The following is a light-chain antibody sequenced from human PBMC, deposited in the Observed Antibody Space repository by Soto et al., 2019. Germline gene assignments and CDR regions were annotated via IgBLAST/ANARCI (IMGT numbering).Light chain of an antibody. Sequence: QSVLTQPRSVSGSPGQSVSISCTGTSSDVGGYNYVSWYQQHPGKAPKLMLHDVSKRPSGVPDRFSGSKSGNTASLTISGLQAEDEADYYCSFYTSTYTFVFGTGTKVTVL. CDR1: SSDVGGYNY. J-gene: IGLJ1*01. V-gene: IGLV2-11*01. CDR3: SFYTSTYTFV. CDR2: DVS.